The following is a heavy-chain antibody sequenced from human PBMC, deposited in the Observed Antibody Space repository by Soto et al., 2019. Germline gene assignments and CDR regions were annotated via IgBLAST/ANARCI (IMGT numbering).Heavy chain of an antibody. CDR3: ARSYSYPYYFDY. CDR1: GFTISNTY. CDR2: IYPGGST. J-gene: IGHJ4*02. D-gene: IGHD5-18*01. V-gene: IGHV3-66*01. Sequence: PGGSLRISCAASGFTISNTYINCVRQAPGKGLEWVSVIYPGGSTYYADSVKGRFTISRDNSKNTLYFEMNSLRAEDAAVYYCARSYSYPYYFDYWGQGTPVTVSS.